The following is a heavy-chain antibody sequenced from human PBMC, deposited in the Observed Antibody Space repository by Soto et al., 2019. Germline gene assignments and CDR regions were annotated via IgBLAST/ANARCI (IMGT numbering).Heavy chain of an antibody. CDR3: TRLARGYSSSSGAFDI. Sequence: PGESLKISCKGSGYSFTSYWIAWVRQMPGKGLEWMGIIFPGDSDTRYSPSFQGQVAISVDKSISTAYLQWSGLKASDTAMYFCTRLARGYSSSSGAFDIWGQGTMVTVSS. CDR1: GYSFTSYW. J-gene: IGHJ3*02. D-gene: IGHD6-6*01. CDR2: IFPGDSDT. V-gene: IGHV5-51*01.